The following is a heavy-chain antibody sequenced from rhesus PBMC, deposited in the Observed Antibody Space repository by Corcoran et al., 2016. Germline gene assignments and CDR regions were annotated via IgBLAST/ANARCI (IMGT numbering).Heavy chain of an antibody. Sequence: QVQLLESGPGLVKPSETLSLTCAVSGTSVSVYWWTWIRQAPGKGLGLIGEIRANGDTIHSNPPLTSRATISKAASKTQFSLKLTSVTAADTAVYHCARWDRGFRFDVWGPGVLVTVSS. CDR2: IRANGDTI. CDR1: GTSVSVYW. J-gene: IGHJ5-1*01. V-gene: IGHV4-80*01. CDR3: ARWDRGFRFDV.